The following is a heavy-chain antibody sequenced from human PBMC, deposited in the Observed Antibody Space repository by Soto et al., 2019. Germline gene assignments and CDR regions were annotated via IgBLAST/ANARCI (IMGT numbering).Heavy chain of an antibody. J-gene: IGHJ4*02. D-gene: IGHD5-12*01. CDR1: GYSISGGYY. V-gene: IGHV4-38-2*01. CDR3: ASRRDGYNYFGY. Sequence: SETLSLTCAVSGYSISGGYYWGWIRQPPGKGLEWIGSIYHSGSTYYNPSLKSRVTISVDTSKNQFSLKLSSVTAADTAVYYCASRRDGYNYFGYWGQGTLVTVS. CDR2: IYHSGST.